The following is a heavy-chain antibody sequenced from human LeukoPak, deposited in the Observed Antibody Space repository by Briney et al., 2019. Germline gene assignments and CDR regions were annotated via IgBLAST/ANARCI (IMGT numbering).Heavy chain of an antibody. CDR1: GFAFSSYA. J-gene: IGHJ4*02. CDR3: ARDPVSIGSRMNSDY. CDR2: ISNDGNNK. Sequence: GGSLRLSCAASGFAFSSYAMHWVRQAPGKGLEWVALISNDGNNKYHADSVKGRFTISRDNSKKSLYLQMNSLRPEDTALYYCARDPVSIGSRMNSDYWGQGTLVTVSS. V-gene: IGHV3-30-3*01. D-gene: IGHD3-10*01.